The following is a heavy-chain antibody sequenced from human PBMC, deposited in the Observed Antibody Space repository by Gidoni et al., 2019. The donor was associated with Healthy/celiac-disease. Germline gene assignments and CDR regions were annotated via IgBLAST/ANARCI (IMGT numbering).Heavy chain of an antibody. CDR2: ISGSGGST. V-gene: IGHV3-23*01. D-gene: IGHD6-13*01. J-gene: IGHJ3*02. CDR1: AFTFSSYA. CDR3: AKVPTPSSSWYWRGDAFDI. Sequence: EVQLLESGGVLVQPGGSLRLSCAASAFTFSSYAMRWVRQAPGKGLEWVSAISGSGGSTYYEDSVKGRFTISRENSKNTLYLQMNSLRAEDTAVYYCAKVPTPSSSWYWRGDAFDIWGQGTMVTVSS.